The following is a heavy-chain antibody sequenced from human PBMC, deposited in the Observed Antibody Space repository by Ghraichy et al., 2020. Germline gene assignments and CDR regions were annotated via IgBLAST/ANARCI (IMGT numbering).Heavy chain of an antibody. D-gene: IGHD6-6*01. CDR3: AREEGGIAARGFDY. Sequence: SETLSLTCTVSGGSISSGDYYWSWIRQPPGKGLEWIGYIYYSGSTYYNPSLKSRVTISVDTSKNQFSLKLSSVTAADTAVYYCAREEGGIAARGFDYWDQGTLVTVSS. V-gene: IGHV4-30-4*01. CDR1: GGSISSGDYY. J-gene: IGHJ4*02. CDR2: IYYSGST.